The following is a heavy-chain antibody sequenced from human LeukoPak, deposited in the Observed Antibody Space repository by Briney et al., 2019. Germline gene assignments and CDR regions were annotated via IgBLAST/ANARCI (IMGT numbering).Heavy chain of an antibody. Sequence: GRSLRLSCAASGFTFSSYGMHWVRQAPGKGLEWVAVIWYDGSNKYYADSVKGRFTISRDNSKNTLYLQMNSLRAEDTAVYYCGRPAVAGIYYFDYWGQGTLVTVSS. D-gene: IGHD6-19*01. CDR3: GRPAVAGIYYFDY. J-gene: IGHJ4*02. CDR2: IWYDGSNK. V-gene: IGHV3-33*01. CDR1: GFTFSSYG.